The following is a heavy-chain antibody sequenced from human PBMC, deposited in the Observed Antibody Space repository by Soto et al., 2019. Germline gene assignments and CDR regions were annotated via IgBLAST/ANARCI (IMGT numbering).Heavy chain of an antibody. CDR3: ARRGVYCSSTSCYTRGPYYYGIDV. J-gene: IGHJ6*02. Sequence: SGEVSGKGFGGTVSSYAIRWVRQAPGQGLEWMGGIIPIFGTANYAQKFQGRVTITADESTSTAYMELSSLRSEDTAVYYCARRGVYCSSTSCYTRGPYYYGIDVWGQGTTVTVSS. CDR2: IIPIFGTA. V-gene: IGHV1-69*01. D-gene: IGHD2-2*02. CDR1: GGTVSSYA.